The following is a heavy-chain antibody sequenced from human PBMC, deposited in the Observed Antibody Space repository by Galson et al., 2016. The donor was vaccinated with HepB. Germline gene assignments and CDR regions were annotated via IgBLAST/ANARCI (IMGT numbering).Heavy chain of an antibody. CDR1: GLTFSSYW. J-gene: IGHJ4*02. CDR3: ARGWRGGTLGEDGSAGLH. CDR2: IDSDGTST. Sequence: SLRLSCAASGLTFSSYWMYWVRQGPGKGLVWVSRIDSDGTSTSYADSVKGRFTISRDNAKNTLYLQMNSLRAEDTAVFYCARGWRGGTLGEDGSAGLHWGQGTLVTASS. D-gene: IGHD1-26*01. V-gene: IGHV3-74*01.